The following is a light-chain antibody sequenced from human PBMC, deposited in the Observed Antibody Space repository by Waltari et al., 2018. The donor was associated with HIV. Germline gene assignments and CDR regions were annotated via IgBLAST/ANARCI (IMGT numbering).Light chain of an antibody. CDR1: RSSIGSNY. CDR3: AAWDDGLNGS. Sequence: QSVLTQPPSASGSPRQRVTIYRSGSRSSIGSNYVYWYQPLPGTAPELRISRNNQRPSGVPDRFSGSKSGTSASLAISGLRSEDEATYYCAAWDDGLNGSFGGGTKVTVL. V-gene: IGLV1-47*01. J-gene: IGLJ2*01. CDR2: RNN.